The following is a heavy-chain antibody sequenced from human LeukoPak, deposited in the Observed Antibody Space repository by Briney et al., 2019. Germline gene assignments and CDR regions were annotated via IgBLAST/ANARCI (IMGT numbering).Heavy chain of an antibody. CDR2: ISGSGGST. Sequence: GGSLRLSCAASGFTFSSYAMSWVPQAPGNGLEWVSAISGSGGSTYYADSVKGRFTISRDNSKNTLYLQMNSLRAEDTAVYYCAKGSHYYDSSGYFFWAQGTLVTVSS. D-gene: IGHD3-22*01. CDR1: GFTFSSYA. V-gene: IGHV3-23*01. CDR3: AKGSHYYDSSGYFF. J-gene: IGHJ4*02.